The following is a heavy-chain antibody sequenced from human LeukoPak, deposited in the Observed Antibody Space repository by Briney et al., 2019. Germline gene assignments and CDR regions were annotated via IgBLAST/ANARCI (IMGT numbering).Heavy chain of an antibody. V-gene: IGHV4-4*07. Sequence: PSETLSLTCTVSGGFINSYYWTSIRQPAGKGLEWIGRVYTSGITNYNPSLKSRITMSVDTSKNQFSLKLTSVTAADTAVYYCARHNGFDRGYYYYMDVWGKGTTVTVSS. J-gene: IGHJ6*03. D-gene: IGHD3-9*01. CDR2: VYTSGIT. CDR1: GGFINSYY. CDR3: ARHNGFDRGYYYYMDV.